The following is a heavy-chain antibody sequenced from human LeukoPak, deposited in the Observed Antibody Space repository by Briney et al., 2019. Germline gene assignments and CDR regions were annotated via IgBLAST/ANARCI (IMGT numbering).Heavy chain of an antibody. J-gene: IGHJ6*04. V-gene: IGHV3-74*01. CDR2: INSDGSST. CDR3: ARDRAADRDGMDV. Sequence: QPGGSLRLSCAASGFTFSSYWMHWVRQAPGKGLAWVSRINSDGSSTNYADSVKGRFTISRDNAKNTLYLQVNSLRAEDTAIYYCARDRAADRDGMDVWGKGTTVTVSS. CDR1: GFTFSSYW.